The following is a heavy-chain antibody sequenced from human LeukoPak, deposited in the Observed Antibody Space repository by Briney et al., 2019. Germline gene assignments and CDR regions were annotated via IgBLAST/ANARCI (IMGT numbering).Heavy chain of an antibody. CDR1: GFTFSGYA. D-gene: IGHD3-22*01. V-gene: IGHV3-30*04. J-gene: IGHJ4*02. CDR3: ARVKAHYYDSSGYGVLDY. Sequence: GGSLRLSCAASGFTFSGYAMHWVRQAPGKGLEWVAVISYDGSNKYYADSVKGRFTISRDNSKNTLYLQMNSLRAEDTAVYYCARVKAHYYDSSGYGVLDYWGQGTLVTVSS. CDR2: ISYDGSNK.